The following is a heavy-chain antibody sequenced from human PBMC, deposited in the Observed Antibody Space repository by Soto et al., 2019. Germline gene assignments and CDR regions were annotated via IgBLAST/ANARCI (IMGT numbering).Heavy chain of an antibody. CDR1: GFTFIDYY. D-gene: IGHD2-8*02. V-gene: IGHV3-11*01. J-gene: IGHJ4*01. CDR2: ISGSADTI. CDR3: ASLPYCTGGTCVGPLDY. Sequence: GGSLRLSCAASGFTFIDYYMSWIRQAPWKGLEWLSYISGSADTIYYADSVKGRLTVSRDNAKKSLYLQMNSLRAEDTAVYYCASLPYCTGGTCVGPLDYWAQGALVTVSS.